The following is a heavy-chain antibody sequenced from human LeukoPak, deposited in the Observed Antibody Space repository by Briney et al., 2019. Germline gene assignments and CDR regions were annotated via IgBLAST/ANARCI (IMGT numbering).Heavy chain of an antibody. CDR2: MYSNGIT. J-gene: IGHJ6*02. Sequence: PSETLSLTCTVSGGSISNYYWSWLRQPAGKGLEWIGRMYSNGITNKHPSLQSRLTMSLDTSTNQFSLKLTSVTAADTAVYYCAKDRQPPGGVIELPPLDVWGQGTTVTVSS. D-gene: IGHD3-16*01. CDR1: GGSISNYY. V-gene: IGHV4-4*07. CDR3: AKDRQPPGGVIELPPLDV.